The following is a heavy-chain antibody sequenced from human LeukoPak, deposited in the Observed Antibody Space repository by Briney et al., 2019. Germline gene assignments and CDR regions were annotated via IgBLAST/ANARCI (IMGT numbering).Heavy chain of an antibody. CDR1: GYTFTGYY. CDR3: ARGLSCSGNTRYAAHFDS. CDR2: INPNSGGT. V-gene: IGHV1-2*04. Sequence: GASVKVSCKASGYTFTGYYMHWVRQAPGQGLEWMGWINPNSGGTNYAQKFQGWVTMTRDTSTSTAYMELRSLRSDDTAVYYCARGLSCSGNTRYAAHFDSWGQGTLVTVSS. J-gene: IGHJ4*02. D-gene: IGHD2-15*01.